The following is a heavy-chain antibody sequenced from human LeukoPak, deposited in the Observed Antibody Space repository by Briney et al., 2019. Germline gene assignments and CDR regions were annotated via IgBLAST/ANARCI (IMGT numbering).Heavy chain of an antibody. Sequence: GASVKVSCKASGYTFTGYYMHWVRQAPGQGLEWMGWINPNSGGTNYAQKFQGRVTMTRDTSISTAYMELSRLRSDDTAVYYCARDIGYSGYDSNDYWGQGTLVTVSS. D-gene: IGHD5-12*01. V-gene: IGHV1-2*02. CDR2: INPNSGGT. CDR1: GYTFTGYY. CDR3: ARDIGYSGYDSNDY. J-gene: IGHJ4*02.